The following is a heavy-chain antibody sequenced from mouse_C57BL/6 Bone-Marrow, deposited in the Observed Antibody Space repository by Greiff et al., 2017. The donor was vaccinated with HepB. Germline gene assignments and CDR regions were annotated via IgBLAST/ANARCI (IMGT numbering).Heavy chain of an antibody. Sequence: EVKLQQSGAELVRPGASVKLSCTASGFNIKDDYMHWVKQRPEQGLEWIGWIDPENGDTEYASKFQGKATITADTSSNTAYLQLSSLTSDDTAVYYCTTDYGRDYAMDYWGQGTSVTVSS. V-gene: IGHV14-4*01. J-gene: IGHJ4*01. CDR3: TTDYGRDYAMDY. CDR1: GFNIKDDY. CDR2: IDPENGDT. D-gene: IGHD1-1*01.